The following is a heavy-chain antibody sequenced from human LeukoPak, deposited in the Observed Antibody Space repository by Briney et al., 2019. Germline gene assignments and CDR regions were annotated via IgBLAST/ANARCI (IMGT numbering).Heavy chain of an antibody. Sequence: GGSLRLSCAGSGFTVSSNYMTWVRQAPGKGLEWVSVIYSGGSAYYADSVKGRFTISRDNAKNSLYLQMNSLRAEDTAVYYCARDTPYCSSTSCPEAYYYYGMDVWGQGTTVTVSS. CDR1: GFTVSSNY. CDR2: IYSGGSA. D-gene: IGHD2-2*01. J-gene: IGHJ6*02. V-gene: IGHV3-53*01. CDR3: ARDTPYCSSTSCPEAYYYYGMDV.